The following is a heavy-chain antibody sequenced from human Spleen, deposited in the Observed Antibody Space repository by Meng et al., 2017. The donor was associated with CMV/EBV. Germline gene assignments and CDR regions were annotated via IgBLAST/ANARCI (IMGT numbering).Heavy chain of an antibody. CDR1: GYSFSRYW. V-gene: IGHV5-51*01. J-gene: IGHJ5*01. Sequence: GGSLRLSCKGFGYSFSRYWIGWVRQTPGKDLEWMGFIYPGDSDATYSPSFQGQVTFSVDKSIGSAYLQWSRLKASDSAMYYCARVLAVADSWGQGTLVTVSS. CDR2: IYPGDSDA. D-gene: IGHD6-19*01. CDR3: ARVLAVADS.